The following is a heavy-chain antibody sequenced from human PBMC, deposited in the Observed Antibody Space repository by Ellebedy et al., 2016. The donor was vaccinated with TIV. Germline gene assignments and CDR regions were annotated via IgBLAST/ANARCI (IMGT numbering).Heavy chain of an antibody. J-gene: IGHJ4*02. V-gene: IGHV4-59*01. CDR2: IYYSGST. CDR1: GGSISRDC. CDR3: ARVNYYGSGSFDY. Sequence: SETLSLXXTVSGGSISRDCWSWIRQSPGKGLEWIGYIYYSGSTNYNPSLKSRVTISVDTSKNQFSLRLSSVTAADTAVYYCARVNYYGSGSFDYWGQGTLVTVSS. D-gene: IGHD3-10*01.